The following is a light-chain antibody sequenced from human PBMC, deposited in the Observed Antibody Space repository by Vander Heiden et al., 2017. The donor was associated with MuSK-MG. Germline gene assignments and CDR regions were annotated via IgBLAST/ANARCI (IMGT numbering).Light chain of an antibody. CDR2: AAS. J-gene: IGKJ3*01. Sequence: DIQMTQSPSSLSASVGDRVTITCRASQSISSYLNWYQQKPGKAPKLLIYAASSLQSGVPSRFSGSGYGTDFTLTISSRQPEDFAPYYCQQTYSNHPFTFGHGTRVDIK. CDR1: QSISSY. CDR3: QQTYSNHPFT. V-gene: IGKV1-39*01.